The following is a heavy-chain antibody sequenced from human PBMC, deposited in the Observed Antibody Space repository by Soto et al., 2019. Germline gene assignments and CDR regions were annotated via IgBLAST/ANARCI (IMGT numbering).Heavy chain of an antibody. CDR2: IYYSGST. V-gene: IGHV4-59*01. J-gene: IGHJ5*02. CDR1: GGSISSYY. Sequence: SETLSLTCTVSGGSISSYYWSWIRQPPGKGLEWIGYIYYSGSTNYNPSLKSRVTISVDTSKNQFSLKLSSVTAADTAVYYCARSRGWFGEYDWFDPWGQGTLVTVSS. D-gene: IGHD3-10*01. CDR3: ARSRGWFGEYDWFDP.